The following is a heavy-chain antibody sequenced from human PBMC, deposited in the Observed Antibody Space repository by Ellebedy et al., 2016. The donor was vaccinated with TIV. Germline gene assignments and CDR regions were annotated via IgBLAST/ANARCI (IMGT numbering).Heavy chain of an antibody. CDR2: IYPGDSDT. CDR1: GYSFTSYW. J-gene: IGHJ5*02. CDR3: ARLPYYYGSGSSLRFDP. Sequence: GESLKISCKGSGYSFTSYWIGWVRQMPGKGLEWMGIIYPGDSDTNYSPSFQGHVTISADKSISTAYLQWSSLKASDTAMYYCARLPYYYGSGSSLRFDPWGQGTLVTVSS. V-gene: IGHV5-51*01. D-gene: IGHD3-10*01.